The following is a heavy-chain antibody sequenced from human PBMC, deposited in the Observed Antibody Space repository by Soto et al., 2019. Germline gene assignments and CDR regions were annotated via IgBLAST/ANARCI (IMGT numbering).Heavy chain of an antibody. D-gene: IGHD6-13*01. CDR1: GFTFSSYA. Sequence: QPGGSLRLSCAASGFTFSSYAMSWVRQAPGKGLEWVSAISGSGGSTYYADSVKGRFTISRDNSKNTLYLQMNGLRAEDTAVYYCAKVGLAAAGQDYYMDVWGKGTTVTVSS. CDR2: ISGSGGST. J-gene: IGHJ6*03. CDR3: AKVGLAAAGQDYYMDV. V-gene: IGHV3-23*01.